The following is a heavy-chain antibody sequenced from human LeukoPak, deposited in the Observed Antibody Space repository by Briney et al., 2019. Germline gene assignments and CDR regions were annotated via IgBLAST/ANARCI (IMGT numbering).Heavy chain of an antibody. J-gene: IGHJ5*02. CDR3: ARDSEPIAALNNGGFDP. Sequence: SETLSLTCTVSGGSISSGGYYWSWIRQPPGKGLEWIGYIYHSGSTNYNPSLKSRVTISVDTSKNQFSLKLSSVTAADTAVYYCARDSEPIAALNNGGFDPWGQGTLVTVSS. D-gene: IGHD6-13*01. V-gene: IGHV4-61*08. CDR2: IYHSGST. CDR1: GGSISSGGYY.